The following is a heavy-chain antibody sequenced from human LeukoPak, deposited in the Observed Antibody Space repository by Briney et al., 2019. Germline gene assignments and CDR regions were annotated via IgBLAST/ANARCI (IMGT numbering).Heavy chain of an antibody. V-gene: IGHV3-74*01. CDR1: GFTFSTYL. Sequence: PGGSLRLSCAASGFTFSTYLMHWVRQPLGKGLVWVSRINPDGSTTNYADSVKGRFTISRDNAKNTLYLQMNSLTVEDTAVHYCVRIATVTTPDYWGQGTLVTVSS. J-gene: IGHJ4*02. CDR2: INPDGSTT. D-gene: IGHD4-17*01. CDR3: VRIATVTTPDY.